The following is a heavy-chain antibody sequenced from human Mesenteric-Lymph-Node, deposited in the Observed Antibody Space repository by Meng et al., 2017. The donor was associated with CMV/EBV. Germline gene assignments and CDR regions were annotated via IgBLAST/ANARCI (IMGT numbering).Heavy chain of an antibody. CDR1: GFTFSSYW. CDR2: IYSGGST. CDR3: ARDRGGVIPY. D-gene: IGHD3-16*02. Sequence: GGSLRLSCAASGFTFSSYWMHWVRQAPGKGLEWVSVIYSGGSTYYADSVKGRFTISRDNSKNTLYLQMNSLRAEDTAVYYCARDRGGVIPYWGQGTLVTVSS. V-gene: IGHV3-66*02. J-gene: IGHJ4*02.